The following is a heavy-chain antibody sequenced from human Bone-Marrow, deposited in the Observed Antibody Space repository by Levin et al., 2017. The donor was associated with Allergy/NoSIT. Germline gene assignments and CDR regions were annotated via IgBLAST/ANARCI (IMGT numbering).Heavy chain of an antibody. V-gene: IGHV2-70*11. J-gene: IGHJ5*02. CDR1: GFSLSTSGMC. D-gene: IGHD3-16*01. CDR3: ARIFTDSPRSYAFDP. Sequence: SGPTLVKPTQTLTLTCTFSGFSLSTSGMCVSWIRQPPGKALEWLARIDWDDDKYYSTSLKTRLTISKDTSKNQVVLTMTNMDPVDTATYYCARIFTDSPRSYAFDPWGQGTLVTVSS. CDR2: IDWDDDK.